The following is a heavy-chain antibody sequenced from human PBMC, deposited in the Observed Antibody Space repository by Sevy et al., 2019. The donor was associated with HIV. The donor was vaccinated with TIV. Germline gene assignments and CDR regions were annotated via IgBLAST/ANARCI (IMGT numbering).Heavy chain of an antibody. D-gene: IGHD3-10*01. Sequence: GGSLRLSCAASGFTFSNYAMSWVRQAPGKGLEWVSAISGSGGSTYYVDSVKGRFTISRDNSKSTLYLQMNSLRAEDTAVFYCAKGSGFGELLPYYFDYWGQGTLVTISS. J-gene: IGHJ4*02. CDR3: AKGSGFGELLPYYFDY. CDR1: GFTFSNYA. CDR2: ISGSGGST. V-gene: IGHV3-23*01.